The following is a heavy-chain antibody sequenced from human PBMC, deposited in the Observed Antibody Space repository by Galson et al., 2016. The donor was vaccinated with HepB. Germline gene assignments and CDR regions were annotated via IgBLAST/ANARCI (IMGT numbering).Heavy chain of an antibody. CDR2: TRNRARSYTT. V-gene: IGHV3-72*01. CDR3: TRTGLGDFDY. J-gene: IGHJ4*02. Sequence: SLRLSCAATGFIFRDYYMDWVRQAPGKGLEWVGRTRNRARSYTTDYVASVKGRFTISRDNSKSSVYLHMDGLKPEDTDIYHCTRTGLGDFDYWGRGTLVTVSS. CDR1: GFIFRDYY.